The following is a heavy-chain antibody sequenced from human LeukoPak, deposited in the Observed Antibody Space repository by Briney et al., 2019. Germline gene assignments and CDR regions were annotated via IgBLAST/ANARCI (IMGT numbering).Heavy chain of an antibody. CDR1: GGSLSSGDYY. Sequence: SETLSLTCTVSGGSLSSGDYYWSWIRQPPGKGLEWIGYIYYSGSTYYNPYLKSRVTISVDTSKNQFSLKLSSVTAADTAVFYCARGKRGRYFDWSFDPWGQGTLVTVSS. J-gene: IGHJ5*02. V-gene: IGHV4-30-4*01. CDR3: ARGKRGRYFDWSFDP. D-gene: IGHD3-9*01. CDR2: IYYSGST.